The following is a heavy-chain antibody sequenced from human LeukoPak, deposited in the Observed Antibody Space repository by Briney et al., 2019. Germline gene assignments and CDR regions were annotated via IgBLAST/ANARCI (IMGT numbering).Heavy chain of an antibody. J-gene: IGHJ4*02. D-gene: IGHD3-22*01. Sequence: PSETLSLTCTVSGGSISSSSYYWGWIRQPPGKGLEWIGSIYYSGSTYYNPSVKSRVTISVDTSKNQFSLKLSSVTAADTAVYYCAGGIIGDYNEVKTCSAPGGQGPLATVPS. V-gene: IGHV4-39*07. CDR1: GGSISSSSYY. CDR2: IYYSGST. CDR3: AGGIIGDYNEVKTCSAP.